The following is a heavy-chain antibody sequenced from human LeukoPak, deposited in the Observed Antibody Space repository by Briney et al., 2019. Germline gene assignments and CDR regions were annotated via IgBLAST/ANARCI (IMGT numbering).Heavy chain of an antibody. CDR2: VKSKADDGTT. V-gene: IGHV3-15*01. Sequence: GGSLRLSCEASGFSFTNTWMSWVRPDPAQGLESVGRVKSKADDGTTDYAAPVQGRFTISRDDSKNTLSLQMNSLKTEDTAVYYCATEGGSGSYYGDDAFDMWGQGTMVTVSS. D-gene: IGHD3-10*01. CDR3: ATEGGSGSYYGDDAFDM. CDR1: GFSFTNTW. J-gene: IGHJ3*02.